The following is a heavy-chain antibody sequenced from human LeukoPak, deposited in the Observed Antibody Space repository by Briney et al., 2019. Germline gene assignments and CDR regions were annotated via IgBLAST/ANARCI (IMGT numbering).Heavy chain of an antibody. D-gene: IGHD3-10*01. V-gene: IGHV3-15*01. J-gene: IGHJ4*02. CDR1: GFTFTNAW. CDR3: TTDFRGTNPFAY. Sequence: GGSLRLSCAVSGFTFTNAWMSWVRQAPGKGLEWVGRIRSEVDGGITDYAAPVKGRFTISRDDSKNTLYLQLNSLKTEDTAVYYCTTDFRGTNPFAYWSQGTLVTVSS. CDR2: IRSEVDGGIT.